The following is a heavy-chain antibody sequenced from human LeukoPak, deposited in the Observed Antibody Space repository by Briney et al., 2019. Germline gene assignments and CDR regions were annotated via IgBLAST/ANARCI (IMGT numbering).Heavy chain of an antibody. CDR2: IKQDGSEK. Sequence: PGGSLRLSCAVSGFTLSAYWMTWVRQAPGKGLEWVANIKQDGSEKYYVDSVKGRFTISRDNAKNSLYLQMNSLGAEDTAVYYCARDQWGPDVWGKGTTVTVSS. D-gene: IGHD2-8*01. J-gene: IGHJ6*04. CDR1: GFTLSAYW. V-gene: IGHV3-7*03. CDR3: ARDQWGPDV.